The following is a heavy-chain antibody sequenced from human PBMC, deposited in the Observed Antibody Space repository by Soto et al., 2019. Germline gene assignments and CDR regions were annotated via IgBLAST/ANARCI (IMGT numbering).Heavy chain of an antibody. D-gene: IGHD3-3*01. J-gene: IGHJ4*02. V-gene: IGHV1-8*01. CDR1: RYTFISYD. CDR2: MNPNSGNT. CDR3: PRGKDSYYTSRYNDY. Sequence: VASVKVSCKSSRYTFISYDINWVRHATGQGLEWMGWMNPNSGNTGSAQKFQKSLTMTRDTSINTAYMELSSLGSEDTAVYYCPRGKDSYYTSRYNDYRGQGTLVTVAS.